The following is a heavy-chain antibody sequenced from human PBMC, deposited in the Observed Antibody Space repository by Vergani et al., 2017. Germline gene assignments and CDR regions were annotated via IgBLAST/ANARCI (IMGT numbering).Heavy chain of an antibody. D-gene: IGHD4-17*01. J-gene: IGHJ4*02. V-gene: IGHV3-30-3*01. CDR2: ISYDGSNK. CDR1: GFTFSSYA. CDR3: ARGASVDYVSSFDY. Sequence: QVQLVESGGGVVQPGRSLRLSCAASGFTFSSYAMHWVRQAPGKGLEWVAVISYDGSNKYYADSVKGRFTISRDNSTNTLYLQMNSLRAEDTAVYYCARGASVDYVSSFDYWGQGTMVTVSS.